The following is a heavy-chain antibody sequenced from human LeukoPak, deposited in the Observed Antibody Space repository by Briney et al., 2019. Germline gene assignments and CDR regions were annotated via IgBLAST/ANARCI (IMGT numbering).Heavy chain of an antibody. CDR3: ATVSRVAVGWHKKKYYYYYMDV. V-gene: IGHV4-61*05. D-gene: IGHD5-24*01. J-gene: IGHJ6*03. CDR1: GVSISSSNSY. Sequence: PSETLSLTCTVSGVSISSSNSYWGWIRQPLGKGLEWIGRVNAGGSTNYNPSLKSRVTVSIDTSKNQFSLKLNSLTAADTAVYYCATVSRVAVGWHKKKYYYYYMDVWGKGTTVTVSS. CDR2: VNAGGST.